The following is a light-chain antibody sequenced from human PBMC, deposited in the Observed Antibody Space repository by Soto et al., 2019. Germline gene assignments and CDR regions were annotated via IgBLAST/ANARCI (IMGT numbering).Light chain of an antibody. Sequence: QSVLTQPPSASGTPGQRVTISCSGSSSNIGSDAVNWYQELPGTAPRLIIYNNNQRPSGVPDRFSGSKSGTSASLAISGLQSEDEADYYCSAWDDSLHGFVFGTGTKVTVL. CDR1: SSNIGSDA. CDR3: SAWDDSLHGFV. CDR2: NNN. J-gene: IGLJ1*01. V-gene: IGLV1-44*01.